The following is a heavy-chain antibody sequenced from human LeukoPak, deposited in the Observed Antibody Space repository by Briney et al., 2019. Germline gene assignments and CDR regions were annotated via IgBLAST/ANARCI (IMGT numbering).Heavy chain of an antibody. CDR1: GYTFTSYD. D-gene: IGHD1-1*01. J-gene: IGHJ4*02. V-gene: IGHV1-8*01. CDR3: ARGLGNDGIFDY. CDR2: MNPNSGNT. Sequence: GASVKVSCKASGYTFTSYDINWVRQATGQGLEWMGWMNPNSGNTGYAQRLQGRVTMTRNTSISTAYMELSSLRSEDTAVYYCARGLGNDGIFDYWGQGTLVTVSS.